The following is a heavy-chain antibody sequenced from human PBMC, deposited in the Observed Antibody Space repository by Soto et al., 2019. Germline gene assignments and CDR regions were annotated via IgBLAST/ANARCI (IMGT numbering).Heavy chain of an antibody. J-gene: IGHJ6*02. D-gene: IGHD3-22*01. CDR1: VGSISSYY. CDR2: IYTSGST. Sequence: SETLSLTCTVSVGSISSYYWSWLRQPAGKGLEWIGRIYTSGSTNYNPSHKSPVTMSVDTTKNEYSQKLSSVTAADTAVYYCARDYYVSSGPNYYYYGMDVWGQGTTVTVSS. V-gene: IGHV4-4*07. CDR3: ARDYYVSSGPNYYYYGMDV.